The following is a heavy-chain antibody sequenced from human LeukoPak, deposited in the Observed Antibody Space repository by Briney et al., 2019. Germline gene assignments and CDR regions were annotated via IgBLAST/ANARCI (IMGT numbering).Heavy chain of an antibody. CDR2: VYYSGST. CDR1: GGSISNYL. Sequence: PSETLSLTCTVSGGSISNYLWSWIRQPPGKGLEWIGYVYYSGSTNYNPSLKSRVTILVDTSKNQFSLKVSSVTAADTAVYYCARGQYSGSCFDNWGQGSLVTVSP. CDR3: ARGQYSGSCFDN. V-gene: IGHV4-59*01. D-gene: IGHD1-26*01. J-gene: IGHJ4*02.